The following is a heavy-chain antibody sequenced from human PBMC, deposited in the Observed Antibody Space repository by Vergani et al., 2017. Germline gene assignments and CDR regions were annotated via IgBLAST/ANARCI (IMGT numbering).Heavy chain of an antibody. J-gene: IGHJ5*02. Sequence: QLQLQESGPGLVKPSATLSLTCSVSGASIRSSNYYWGWIRQPPGKGLEWIASIDYSGSTYYNPSLKSRVTLSVDTSKNQFSLKLSSVPAADTAVYFCARHSTVEWLVKLGWIDPWGQGILGTVSS. CDR3: ARHSTVEWLVKLGWIDP. CDR1: GASIRSSNYY. CDR2: IDYSGST. D-gene: IGHD6-19*01. V-gene: IGHV4-39*01.